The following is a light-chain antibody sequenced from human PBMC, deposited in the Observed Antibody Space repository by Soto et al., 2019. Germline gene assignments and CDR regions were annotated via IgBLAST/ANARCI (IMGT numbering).Light chain of an antibody. J-gene: IGLJ2*01. CDR2: RNN. Sequence: QSALTQPPSASGTPGQRVTISCSGRSSNIGSNYVYWYQQLPGTAPKLLIYRNNQRPSGVPDRFSGSKSGTSASLAISGLRSEDEADYYCAAWDDSLSGVVVFGGGTKVTVL. CDR3: AAWDDSLSGVVV. V-gene: IGLV1-47*01. CDR1: SSNIGSNY.